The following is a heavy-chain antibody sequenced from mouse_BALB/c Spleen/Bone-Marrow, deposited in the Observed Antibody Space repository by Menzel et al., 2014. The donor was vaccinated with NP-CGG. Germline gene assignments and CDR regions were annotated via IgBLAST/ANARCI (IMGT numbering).Heavy chain of an antibody. V-gene: IGHV1S29*02. Sequence: EVQLQQSGPELVKPGASVKISCKASGYTFTDYNMHWVKQSHGKSPEWIGYIYPYNGGTGYNQKFKSKATLTVDNSSSTAYMELRSLTSEDSAVYYCAITTLYAMDYWGQGTSVTVSS. J-gene: IGHJ4*01. CDR3: AITTLYAMDY. CDR1: GYTFTDYN. D-gene: IGHD2-12*01. CDR2: IYPYNGGT.